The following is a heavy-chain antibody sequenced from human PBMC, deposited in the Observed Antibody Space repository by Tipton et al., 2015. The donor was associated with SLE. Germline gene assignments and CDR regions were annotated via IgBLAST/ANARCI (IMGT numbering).Heavy chain of an antibody. Sequence: SLRLSCVASGFTFSTYPMHWVRQAPGKGLEWVSLISYDGSAKLYADSVKGRFTISRDNSKNSLYLQLNSLRAEDTAVYYCARARSPSGTIRAHYFDYWGQGTLVTVSS. CDR2: ISYDGSAK. V-gene: IGHV3-30*04. CDR3: ARARSPSGTIRAHYFDY. J-gene: IGHJ4*02. CDR1: GFTFSTYP. D-gene: IGHD1-7*01.